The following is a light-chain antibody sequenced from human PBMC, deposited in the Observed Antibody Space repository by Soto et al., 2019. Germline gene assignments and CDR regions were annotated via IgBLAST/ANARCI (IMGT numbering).Light chain of an antibody. CDR1: QSISTW. V-gene: IGKV1-5*03. Sequence: DIPMTQSPSTLSASVGDRVTISCRASQSISTWLAWYQQKPGKAPKLLIYNASSLKSGVPSRFSGSGSGTEFTLTISSLQPDDFATYYCQHYFNYPLTFGGGTRVEIK. J-gene: IGKJ4*01. CDR3: QHYFNYPLT. CDR2: NAS.